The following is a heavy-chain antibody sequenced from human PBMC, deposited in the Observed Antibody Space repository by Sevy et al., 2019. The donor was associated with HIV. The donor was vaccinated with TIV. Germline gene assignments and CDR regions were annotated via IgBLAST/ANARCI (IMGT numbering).Heavy chain of an antibody. Sequence: GGSLRLSCAASGFTFINYGMYWVRQAPGKGLEWVAFVSSDESNKYYVESVKGRFTISRDNSKNTLYPQINSLRPEDRAVYYCARDAQRLPLGELSRIPSARGGMDVWGQGTAVTVSS. CDR1: GFTFINYG. CDR3: ARDAQRLPLGELSRIPSARGGMDV. J-gene: IGHJ6*02. V-gene: IGHV3-33*07. CDR2: VSSDESNK. D-gene: IGHD3-16*02.